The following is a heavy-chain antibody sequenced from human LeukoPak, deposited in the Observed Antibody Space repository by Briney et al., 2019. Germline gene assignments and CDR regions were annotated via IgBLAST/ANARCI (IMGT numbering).Heavy chain of an antibody. CDR2: IYTSGST. CDR1: GGSISSYY. V-gene: IGHV4-4*07. D-gene: IGHD6-25*01. CDR3: ARGASAGDAAEEGDAFDI. J-gene: IGHJ3*02. Sequence: SETLSLTCTVSGGSISSYYWSWIRQPAGKGLEWIGRIYTSGSTNYNPSLKSRVTMSVDTSKNQFSLKLSSVTAADTAVYYCARGASAGDAAEEGDAFDIWGQGTMVTVSS.